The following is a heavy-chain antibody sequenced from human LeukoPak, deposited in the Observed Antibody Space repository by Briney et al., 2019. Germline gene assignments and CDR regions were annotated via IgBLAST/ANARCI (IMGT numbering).Heavy chain of an antibody. CDR1: VFTFSSYW. J-gene: IGHJ4*02. CDR2: VKGDGIST. V-gene: IGHV3-74*01. Sequence: GGSLRLSCAASVFTFSSYWMHWVRQPPGKGRVWLSRVKGDGISTNYAVSVKGRFTISRDNAKNTVFLQMSSLRAEDTAVYYCVRDSSPLDWRQGTLVTVSS. CDR3: VRDSSPLD.